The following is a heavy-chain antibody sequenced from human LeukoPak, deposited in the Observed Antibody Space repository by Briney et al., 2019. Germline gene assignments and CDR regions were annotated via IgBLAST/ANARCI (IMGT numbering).Heavy chain of an antibody. D-gene: IGHD1-1*01. V-gene: IGHV1-18*01. CDR3: ARVPPTETPGYNWFDP. CDR2: ISAYNGST. Sequence: GASVKVSCKASGYTFTSYGVSWVRQAPRQGLEWMGWISAYNGSTNYAQKVQGRVTMTTDTSTSTAYMELRSLRSDDTAVYYCARVPPTETPGYNWFDPWGQGTLVTVSS. J-gene: IGHJ5*02. CDR1: GYTFTSYG.